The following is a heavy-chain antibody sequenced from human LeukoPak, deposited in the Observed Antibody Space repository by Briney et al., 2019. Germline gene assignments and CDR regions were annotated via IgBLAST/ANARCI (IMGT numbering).Heavy chain of an antibody. J-gene: IGHJ5*02. CDR3: AILGIAAADWFDP. V-gene: IGHV3-30*04. CDR2: VAHEEKTI. Sequence: LRLSSADPGFTFTVDLRQWVRQAPGQGLGWVAIVAHEEKTIFYADSLKGRFTVSRYNSKNTLYLQMNSLRAEDTAVYYCAILGIAAADWFDPWGQGTLVTVSS. CDR1: GFTFTVDL. D-gene: IGHD6-13*01.